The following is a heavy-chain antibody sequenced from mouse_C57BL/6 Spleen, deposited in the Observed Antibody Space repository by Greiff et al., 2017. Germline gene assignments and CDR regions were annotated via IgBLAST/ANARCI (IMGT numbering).Heavy chain of an antibody. J-gene: IGHJ1*03. CDR3: TGLTTVVARYFDV. D-gene: IGHD1-1*01. CDR2: ISSGGDYI. CDR1: GFTFSSYA. V-gene: IGHV5-9-1*02. Sequence: EVQGVESGEGLVKPGGSLKLSCAASGFTFSSYAMSWVRQTPGKRLEWVAYISSGGDYIYYADTVKGRFTISRDNARNTLYMKMSSVKSEDTAMYYCTGLTTVVARYFDVWGTGTSVTVSS.